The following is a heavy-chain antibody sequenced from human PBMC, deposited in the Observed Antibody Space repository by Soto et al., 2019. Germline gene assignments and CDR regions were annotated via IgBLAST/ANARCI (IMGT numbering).Heavy chain of an antibody. V-gene: IGHV1-18*01. CDR3: ARGRYCSGGSCYSGGVPPSDY. Sequence: ASVKVSCKASGYTFTSYGISWVRQAPGQGLEWMRWISAYNGNTNYAQKLQGRVTMTTDTPTSTAYMELRSLRSDDTAVYYCARGRYCSGGSCYSGGVPPSDYWGQGTLVTVSS. D-gene: IGHD2-15*01. CDR1: GYTFTSYG. CDR2: ISAYNGNT. J-gene: IGHJ4*02.